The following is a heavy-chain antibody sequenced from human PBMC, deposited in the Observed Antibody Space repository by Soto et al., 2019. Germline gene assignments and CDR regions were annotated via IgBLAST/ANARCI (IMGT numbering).Heavy chain of an antibody. CDR2: IYYRGST. J-gene: IGHJ5*02. CDR3: ARGGFGDNWFDP. V-gene: IGHV4-31*03. D-gene: IGHD3-10*01. Sequence: QVQLQESGPGLVKPSQTLSLTCTVSGGSISSGGYYWSWIRQHPGKGLEWIGYIYYRGSTYYNPSLKSRVTISVDTSKNQFSLKLSSVTAADTAVYYCARGGFGDNWFDPWGQGTLVTVSS. CDR1: GGSISSGGYY.